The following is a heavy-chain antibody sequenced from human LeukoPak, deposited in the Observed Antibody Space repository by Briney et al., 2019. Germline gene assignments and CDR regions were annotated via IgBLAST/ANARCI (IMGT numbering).Heavy chain of an antibody. D-gene: IGHD2/OR15-2a*01. CDR2: INHSGST. CDR1: GGSFSGYY. J-gene: IGHJ4*02. CDR3: ARDSNTVYFDY. Sequence: SETLSLTCAVYGGSFSGYYWSWIRQPPGKGLEWIGEINHSGSTNYNPSLKSRVTISVDTSKNQFSLKLSSVTAADTAVYYCARDSNTVYFDYWGQGTLVTVSS. V-gene: IGHV4-34*01.